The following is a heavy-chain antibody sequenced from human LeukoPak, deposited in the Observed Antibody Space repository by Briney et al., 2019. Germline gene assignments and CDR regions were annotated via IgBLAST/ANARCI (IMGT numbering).Heavy chain of an antibody. V-gene: IGHV3-33*01. CDR1: GFTFSSYG. J-gene: IGHJ5*02. Sequence: GGSLRLSCAASGFTFSSYGMHWVRQAPGKGLEWVAVIWYDGSNKYYADSVKGRFTISRDNSKNTLHLQMNSLRAEDTAVYYCARVLDTSSPLDPWGQGTLVTVSS. D-gene: IGHD6-13*01. CDR3: ARVLDTSSPLDP. CDR2: IWYDGSNK.